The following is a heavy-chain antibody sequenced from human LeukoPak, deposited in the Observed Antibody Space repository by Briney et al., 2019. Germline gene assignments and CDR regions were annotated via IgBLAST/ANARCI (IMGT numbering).Heavy chain of an antibody. D-gene: IGHD6-19*01. J-gene: IGHJ4*02. CDR1: GYTLTELS. V-gene: IGHV1-24*01. CDR2: FDPEDGET. CDR3: ATGQWLGGNFDY. Sequence: ASVKVSCKVSGYTLTELSMHWVRQAPGKGLEWMGGFDPEDGETIYAQKFQGRVTMTEGTSTDTAYMELSSLRSEDTAVYYCATGQWLGGNFDYWGQGTLVTVSS.